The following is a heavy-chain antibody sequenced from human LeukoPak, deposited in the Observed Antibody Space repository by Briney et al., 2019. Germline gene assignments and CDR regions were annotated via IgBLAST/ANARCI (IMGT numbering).Heavy chain of an antibody. CDR3: AKERREQSRDNYFDY. CDR1: GFTVSSNY. J-gene: IGHJ4*02. V-gene: IGHV3-53*01. CDR2: IYSGGST. D-gene: IGHD1-1*01. Sequence: GGSLRLSCAASGFTVSSNYMSWVRQAPGKGLEWVSVIYSGGSTYYADSVKGGFTISRDNSKNTLYLQMNSLRAEDTAVYYCAKERREQSRDNYFDYWGQGTLVTVSS.